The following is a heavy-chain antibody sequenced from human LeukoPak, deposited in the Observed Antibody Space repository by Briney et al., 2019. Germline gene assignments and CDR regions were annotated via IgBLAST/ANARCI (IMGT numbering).Heavy chain of an antibody. CDR2: IIPNFGTA. Sequence: GASVKVSCKASGGTFSSYAISWVRQAPGQGLEWMGGIIPNFGTANYAQKFQGRVTITTDESTSTAYMELSSLRSEDTAVYYCARARLYYDSSGYYYFSYFDYWGQGTLVTVSS. CDR3: ARARLYYDSSGYYYFSYFDY. CDR1: GGTFSSYA. V-gene: IGHV1-69*05. J-gene: IGHJ4*02. D-gene: IGHD3-22*01.